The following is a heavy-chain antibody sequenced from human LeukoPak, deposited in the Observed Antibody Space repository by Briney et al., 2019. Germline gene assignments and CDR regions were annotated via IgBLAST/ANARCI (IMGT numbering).Heavy chain of an antibody. CDR2: IKQDGSGK. Sequence: GGSLRLSCASSGFTFSSYWMSWVRQAPGKGLEWVANIKQDGSGKYYVDSVKGRFTISRDNAKNSLYLQMNSLRAEDTAVYYCARDDDSSGYYDAEYFQHWGQGTLVTVSS. J-gene: IGHJ1*01. D-gene: IGHD3-22*01. CDR3: ARDDDSSGYYDAEYFQH. V-gene: IGHV3-7*01. CDR1: GFTFSSYW.